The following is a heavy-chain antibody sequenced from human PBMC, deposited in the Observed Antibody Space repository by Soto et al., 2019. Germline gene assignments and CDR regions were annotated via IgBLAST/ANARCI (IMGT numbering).Heavy chain of an antibody. Sequence: QPGGSLRLSCAASGFTFSGYEMNWVRQAPGKGLEWVSYISGSGSTIYYADSVKGRFTISRDNAKDSLYLQMNSLRAEDTAVYYCAREVVVFGVIIPIPMDVWGQGTTVTVSS. CDR3: AREVVVFGVIIPIPMDV. J-gene: IGHJ6*02. CDR2: ISGSGSTI. D-gene: IGHD3-22*01. V-gene: IGHV3-48*03. CDR1: GFTFSGYE.